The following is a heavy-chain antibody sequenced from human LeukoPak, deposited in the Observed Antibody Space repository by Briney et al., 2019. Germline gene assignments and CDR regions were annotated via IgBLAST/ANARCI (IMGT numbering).Heavy chain of an antibody. Sequence: GASVKVSCKASGGTFSSYAISWVRQAPGQGLEWMGGIIPIFGTANYAQKFQGRVTITADESTSTAYMELSSLRSEDTAVYYCASAGGYYDSSGYLGQDYYFDYWGQGTLVTVSS. D-gene: IGHD3-22*01. CDR1: GGTFSSYA. V-gene: IGHV1-69*13. CDR3: ASAGGYYDSSGYLGQDYYFDY. J-gene: IGHJ4*02. CDR2: IIPIFGTA.